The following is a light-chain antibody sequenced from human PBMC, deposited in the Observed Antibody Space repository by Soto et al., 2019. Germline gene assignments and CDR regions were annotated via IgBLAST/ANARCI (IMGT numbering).Light chain of an antibody. V-gene: IGKV3-20*01. CDR3: QHFGDSRFT. Sequence: DIWLTPYSATLSLCRGDRANLSCSASQSLSNYYLSWYQQKPGQAPRLLIYGVSGSATGIPDRFSDSGSGTDFTLTISRLAPEDFAVYYCQHFGDSRFTIVPGSKVDIK. CDR2: GVS. J-gene: IGKJ3*01. CDR1: QSLSNYY.